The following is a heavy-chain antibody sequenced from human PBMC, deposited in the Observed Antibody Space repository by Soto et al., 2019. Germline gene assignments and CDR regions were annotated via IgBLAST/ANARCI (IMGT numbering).Heavy chain of an antibody. Sequence: PGGSLRLSCAASGFTFSSYAMRWVRQAPGKGLEWVAVISYDGSNKYYADSVKGRFTISRDNSKNTLYLQMNSLRAEDTAVYYCARDCLGDYLSLCFDYWGQGTLVTVSS. CDR1: GFTFSSYA. CDR3: ARDCLGDYLSLCFDY. D-gene: IGHD4-17*01. V-gene: IGHV3-30-3*01. CDR2: ISYDGSNK. J-gene: IGHJ4*02.